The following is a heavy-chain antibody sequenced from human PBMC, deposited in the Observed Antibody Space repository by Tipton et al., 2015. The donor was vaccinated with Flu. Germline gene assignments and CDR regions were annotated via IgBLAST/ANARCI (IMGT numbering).Heavy chain of an antibody. CDR3: VRQNCGGDCYPNY. J-gene: IGHJ4*02. Sequence: QLVQSGAEVKKPGESLRISCRGSGSSFSSYWIAWVRQMPGKGLEWMGFIYPDDSDTKYSPSFQGQVTFSADNSVNTAYLQWSSLKASDTAIYFGVRQNCGGDCYPNYWGEGTLVTVSS. D-gene: IGHD2-21*02. CDR2: IYPDDSDT. CDR1: GSSFSSYW. V-gene: IGHV5-51*01.